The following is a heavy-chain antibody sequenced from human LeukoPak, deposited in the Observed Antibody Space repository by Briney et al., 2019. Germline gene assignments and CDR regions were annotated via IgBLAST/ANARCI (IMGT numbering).Heavy chain of an antibody. V-gene: IGHV1-2*02. Sequence: ASVEVSCKASGYTFTGYYMHWVRQAPGQGLEWMGWINPNSGGTNYAQKFQGRVTMTRDTSISTAYMELSRLRSDDTAVYYCARGGYYDILTGYYTDFDPWGQGTLVTVSS. CDR1: GYTFTGYY. J-gene: IGHJ5*02. CDR3: ARGGYYDILTGYYTDFDP. CDR2: INPNSGGT. D-gene: IGHD3-9*01.